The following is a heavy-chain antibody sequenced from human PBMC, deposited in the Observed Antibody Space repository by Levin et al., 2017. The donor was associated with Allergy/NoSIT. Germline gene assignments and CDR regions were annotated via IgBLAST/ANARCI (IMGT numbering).Heavy chain of an antibody. CDR2: IYYSGST. Sequence: LRLSCTVSGGSISSGGYYWSWIRQHPGKGLEWIGYIYYSGSTYYNPSLKSRVTISVDTSKNQFSLKLSSVTAADTAVYYCARVFYGGNGGTGIDYWGQGTLVTVSS. J-gene: IGHJ4*02. D-gene: IGHD4-23*01. CDR1: GGSISSGGYY. CDR3: ARVFYGGNGGTGIDY. V-gene: IGHV4-31*03.